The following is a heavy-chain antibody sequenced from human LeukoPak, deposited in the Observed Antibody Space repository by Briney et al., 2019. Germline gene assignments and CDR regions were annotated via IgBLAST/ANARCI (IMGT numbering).Heavy chain of an antibody. Sequence: ASVKVSCKASGYTFTDYYMLWVRQAPGQGLEWMGWINPNSGGTKYAQKFQGRVTMTRDRSISTAYMELSRLRSDDTAVYYCARGSSSWSTFDYWGQGTLVTVSS. CDR2: INPNSGGT. V-gene: IGHV1-2*02. J-gene: IGHJ4*02. CDR1: GYTFTDYY. D-gene: IGHD6-13*01. CDR3: ARGSSSWSTFDY.